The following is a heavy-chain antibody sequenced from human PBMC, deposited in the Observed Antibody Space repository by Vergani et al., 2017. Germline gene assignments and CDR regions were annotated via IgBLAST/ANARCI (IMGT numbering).Heavy chain of an antibody. D-gene: IGHD6-19*01. CDR1: GFTFSSYG. Sequence: QVQLVESGGGVVQPGRSLRLPCAASGFTFSSYGMHWVRQAPGKGLEWVAVIWYDGSNKYYADSVKGRFTISRDNSKNTLYLQMNSLRAEDTAVYYCARGEGGWKVAAEYFQHWSQGTLVTVSS. CDR3: ARGEGGWKVAAEYFQH. V-gene: IGHV3-33*01. CDR2: IWYDGSNK. J-gene: IGHJ1*01.